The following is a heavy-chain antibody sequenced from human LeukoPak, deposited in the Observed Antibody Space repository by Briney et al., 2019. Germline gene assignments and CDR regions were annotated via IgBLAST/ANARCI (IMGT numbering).Heavy chain of an antibody. CDR3: AGGRGLGVVPAYYYYGMDV. CDR2: INHSGST. Sequence: ASETLSLTCAVYGGSFSGYYWSWIRQPPGKGLEWIGEINHSGSTNYNPSLKSRVTISVDTSKNQFSLKLSSVTAADTAVYYCAGGRGLGVVPAYYYYGMDVWGQGTTVTVPS. D-gene: IGHD2-2*01. V-gene: IGHV4-34*01. J-gene: IGHJ6*02. CDR1: GGSFSGYY.